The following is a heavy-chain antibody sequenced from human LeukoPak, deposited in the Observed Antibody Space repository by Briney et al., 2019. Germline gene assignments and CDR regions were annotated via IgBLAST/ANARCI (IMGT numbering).Heavy chain of an antibody. V-gene: IGHV3-30*03. D-gene: IGHD3-10*01. CDR2: ISYDGSNK. CDR3: AFYRGAHSYFPY. J-gene: IGHJ4*02. CDR1: GFTFSSYG. Sequence: GGSLRLSCAASGFTFSSYGMRWVRQAPGKGLEWVAVISYDGSNKSYADSVKGRFAISRDNSKNTIYLQMNSLRAEDTAVYYCAFYRGAHSYFPYWGQGTLVTVSS.